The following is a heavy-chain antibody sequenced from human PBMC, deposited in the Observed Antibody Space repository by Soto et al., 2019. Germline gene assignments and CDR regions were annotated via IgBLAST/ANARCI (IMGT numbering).Heavy chain of an antibody. CDR1: GYTFTSYG. D-gene: IGHD3-3*01. CDR3: ASVPPHDVLRFLESGDAFDS. J-gene: IGHJ3*02. V-gene: IGHV1-18*04. CDR2: ISAYNGNT. Sequence: QVQLVQSGAEVKKPGASVKVSCKASGYTFTSYGISWVRQAPGQGLEWMGWISAYNGNTNYAQKLQGRVTMTTDTSTSTAYMELRSLSSVDTAVYYCASVPPHDVLRFLESGDAFDSWGQGTMVTVSS.